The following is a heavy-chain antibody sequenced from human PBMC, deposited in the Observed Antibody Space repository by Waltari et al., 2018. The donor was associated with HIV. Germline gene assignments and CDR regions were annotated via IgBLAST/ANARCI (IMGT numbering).Heavy chain of an antibody. D-gene: IGHD5-18*01. V-gene: IGHV3-74*01. Sequence: EVQLVESGGGLVQPGGSLRLSCEASGFTFSSCWRPGVRQAPGKGLVWVSRINSDGSITSHADSVKGRFTISRDNARNTLYLQMNSLGAEDTAMYYCANGGTSGYTFGFGRWGQGTLVTVSS. CDR2: INSDGSIT. J-gene: IGHJ1*01. CDR3: ANGGTSGYTFGFGR. CDR1: GFTFSSCW.